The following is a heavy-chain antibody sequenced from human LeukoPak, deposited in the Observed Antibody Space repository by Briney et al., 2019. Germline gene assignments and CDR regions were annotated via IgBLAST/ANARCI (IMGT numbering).Heavy chain of an antibody. CDR3: ARGTHSNGWTRYGDY. CDR1: RFTFSSYG. Sequence: GGSLRLSCAASRFTFSSYGMHWVRQAPGKGLEWVAVISYDGSNKYYADSVKGRFTISRDNSKNTLYLQMNSLRAEDTAVYYCARGTHSNGWTRYGDYWGQGTLVTVSS. V-gene: IGHV3-30*03. D-gene: IGHD6-19*01. CDR2: ISYDGSNK. J-gene: IGHJ4*02.